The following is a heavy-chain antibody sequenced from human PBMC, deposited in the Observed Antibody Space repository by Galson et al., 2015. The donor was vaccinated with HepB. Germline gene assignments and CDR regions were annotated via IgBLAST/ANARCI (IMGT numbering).Heavy chain of an antibody. CDR1: GFTFSSYG. D-gene: IGHD3-22*01. CDR2: IWYDGSNK. J-gene: IGHJ4*02. V-gene: IGHV3-33*01. CDR3: ARDCVVWDSSGYYCY. Sequence: SLRLSCAASGFTFSSYGMHWVRQAPGKGLEWVAVIWYDGSNKHYADSVKGRFPISRDNSKNTLYLQMNSLRAEDTAVYYCARDCVVWDSSGYYCYWGQGTLVTVSS.